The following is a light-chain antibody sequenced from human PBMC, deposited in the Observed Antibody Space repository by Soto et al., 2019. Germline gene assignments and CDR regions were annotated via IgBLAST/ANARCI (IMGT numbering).Light chain of an antibody. Sequence: SVLTQPSSVSGSPGQSIPITNTGTSSDVGGYKYVSWYQQYPGKAPKLMIYDVSNRPSGVPDRFSGSKSGNTASLTISGLQSEDEADYYCSSYTSYTSYVFGTGTKVTVL. CDR1: SSDVGGYKY. J-gene: IGLJ1*01. V-gene: IGLV2-14*01. CDR3: SSYTSYTSYV. CDR2: DVS.